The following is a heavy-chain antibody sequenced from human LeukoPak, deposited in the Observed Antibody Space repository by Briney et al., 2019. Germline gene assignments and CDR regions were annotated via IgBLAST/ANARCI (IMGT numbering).Heavy chain of an antibody. CDR2: IYYSGST. V-gene: IGHV4-59*01. CDR3: ASRKLGNDY. Sequence: SETLSLTCTVSGGSISSYYWSWIRQPPGKGLEWIGYIYYSGSTYYNPSLKSRVTISADTSQNQFSLKLSSVTAADTAVYYCASRKLGNDYWGQGTLVTVSS. J-gene: IGHJ4*02. D-gene: IGHD7-27*01. CDR1: GGSISSYY.